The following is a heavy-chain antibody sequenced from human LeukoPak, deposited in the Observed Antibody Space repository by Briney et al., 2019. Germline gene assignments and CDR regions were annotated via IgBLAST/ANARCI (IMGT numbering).Heavy chain of an antibody. CDR2: IFLGDSDT. CDR1: GYSFTNYW. Sequence: GESLKISCKLSGYSFTNYWIGWARQMPGKGLEWMGIIFLGDSDTRYSPSFRGLVTFSADKSINTAYLHWSSLKASDTALYYCARHGVVPATDDAFDIWGQGTMVTVSS. V-gene: IGHV5-51*01. CDR3: ARHGVVPATDDAFDI. D-gene: IGHD2-2*01. J-gene: IGHJ3*02.